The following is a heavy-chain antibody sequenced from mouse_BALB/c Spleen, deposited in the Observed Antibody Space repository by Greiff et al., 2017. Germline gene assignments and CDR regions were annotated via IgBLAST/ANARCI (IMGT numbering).Heavy chain of an antibody. J-gene: IGHJ4*01. CDR3: ARDYGNPRAMDY. CDR1: GFNIKDTY. V-gene: IGHV14-3*02. D-gene: IGHD2-1*01. Sequence: EVKLVESGAELVKPGASVKLSCTASGFNIKDTYMHWVKQRPEQGLEWIGRIDPANGNTKYDPKFQGKATITADTSSNTAYLQLSSLTSEDTAVYYCARDYGNPRAMDYWGQGTSVTVSS. CDR2: IDPANGNT.